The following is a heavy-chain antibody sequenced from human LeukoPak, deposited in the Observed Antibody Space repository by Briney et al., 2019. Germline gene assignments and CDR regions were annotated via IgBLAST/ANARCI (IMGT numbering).Heavy chain of an antibody. CDR2: INHSGST. J-gene: IGHJ5*02. V-gene: IGHV4-34*01. D-gene: IGHD2-2*01. Sequence: SETLSLTCAVYGGSFSGYYWSWIRQPPGKGLEWIGEINHSGSTNYNPSLKSRVTTSVDTSKNQFSLKLSSVTAADTAVYYCARGEVRCSSTSCYVGWFDPWGQGTLVTVSS. CDR1: GGSFSGYY. CDR3: ARGEVRCSSTSCYVGWFDP.